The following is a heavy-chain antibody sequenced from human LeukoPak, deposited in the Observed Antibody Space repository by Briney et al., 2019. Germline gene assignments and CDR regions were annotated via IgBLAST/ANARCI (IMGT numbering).Heavy chain of an antibody. J-gene: IGHJ4*02. CDR2: IYYSGST. CDR3: ARHVVDTMVRGVITYCDY. D-gene: IGHD3-10*01. Sequence: SETLSLTCTVSGGSISSSSYYWGWIRQPPGKGLEGIGSIYYSGSTYYNPARKSRITITVDRAKNQFSQKLRSVTAADTAVYYCARHVVDTMVRGVITYCDYWGQGTLVTVSS. V-gene: IGHV4-39*01. CDR1: GGSISSSSYY.